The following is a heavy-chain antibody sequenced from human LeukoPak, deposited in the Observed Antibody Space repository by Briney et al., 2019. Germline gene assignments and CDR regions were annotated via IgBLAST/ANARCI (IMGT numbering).Heavy chain of an antibody. V-gene: IGHV4-59*01. Sequence: SETLSLTCTVSGGSISGYSLSWIRQPPGKGLEWIAYIYYSGSTNYNPSLKSRVTMSVDTSKNQFSLKLSSVTAADTAVYYCARIFRSGWYYFDYWGQGTLVTVSS. CDR3: ARIFRSGWYYFDY. J-gene: IGHJ4*02. CDR2: IYYSGST. CDR1: GGSISGYS. D-gene: IGHD6-19*01.